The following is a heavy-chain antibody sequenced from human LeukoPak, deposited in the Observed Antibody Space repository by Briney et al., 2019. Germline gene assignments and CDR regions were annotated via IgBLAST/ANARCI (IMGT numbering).Heavy chain of an antibody. CDR3: ARHGEDSYDFWSAYPNNWFDP. D-gene: IGHD3-3*01. CDR2: IYPGNSQI. Sequence: GEALKISCKCSGYSCSSYWIGGVRHMPGKGLEWVGIIYPGNSQIRYNTSFQGHVTISADKSISTAYLQWSSLKVSDTAIYYCARHGEDSYDFWSAYPNNWFDPWGQGTLVTVSS. V-gene: IGHV5-51*01. CDR1: GYSCSSYW. J-gene: IGHJ5*02.